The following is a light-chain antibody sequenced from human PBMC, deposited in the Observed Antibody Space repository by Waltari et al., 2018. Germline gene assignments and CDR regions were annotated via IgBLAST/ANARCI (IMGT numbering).Light chain of an antibody. Sequence: EIVLSPYPGTLPSSPGERATTSCRASQSVSSSYLAWYQQKPGQAPRLLIYDASSRATGSPDRFSGSGSGTNVTITISRLEAEEFAVDYCQQYGSTPTFGQGTKVEIK. CDR3: QQYGSTPT. CDR1: QSVSSSY. V-gene: IGKV3-20*01. CDR2: DAS. J-gene: IGKJ1*01.